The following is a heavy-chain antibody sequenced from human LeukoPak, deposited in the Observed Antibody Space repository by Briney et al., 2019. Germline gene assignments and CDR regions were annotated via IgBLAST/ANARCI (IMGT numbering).Heavy chain of an antibody. CDR2: IIPIFGTA. D-gene: IGHD4-17*01. CDR1: GGTFSSYA. Sequence: SVKVSCKASGGTFSSYAISWVRQAPGQGLEWMGGIIPIFGTANYAQKFQGRVTITADESTSTAYMELSSLRSEDTAVYYCARDEEYDYGDYVYDHWGQGTLVTVSS. J-gene: IGHJ4*02. V-gene: IGHV1-69*13. CDR3: ARDEEYDYGDYVYDH.